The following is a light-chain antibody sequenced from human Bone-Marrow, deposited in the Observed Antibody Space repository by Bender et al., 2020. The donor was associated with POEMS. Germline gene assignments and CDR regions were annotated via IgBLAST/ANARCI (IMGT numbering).Light chain of an antibody. CDR2: EDN. J-gene: IGLJ2*01. V-gene: IGLV3-1*01. Sequence: SYVLTQAPSVSVAPGQTANITCSGDQLGDQYASWYQLKPGQSPVLVIYEDNKRPSGIPERFSGSTSGNIATLTISGTQALDEADYYCQAWDTSSVVFGGGTKLTVL. CDR3: QAWDTSSVV. CDR1: QLGDQY.